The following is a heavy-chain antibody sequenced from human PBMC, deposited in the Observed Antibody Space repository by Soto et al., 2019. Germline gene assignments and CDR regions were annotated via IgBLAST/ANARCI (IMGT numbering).Heavy chain of an antibody. CDR1: GGSISSYY. CDR2: IYYSGSA. J-gene: IGHJ5*02. D-gene: IGHD3-3*01. CDR3: AREGGWDYDFWSGYSRGGWFDP. V-gene: IGHV4-59*01. Sequence: SETLSLTCTVSGGSISSYYWSWIRQPPGKGLEWIGYIYYSGSANYNPSLKSRVTISVDTSKNQFSLKLSSVTAADTAVYYCAREGGWDYDFWSGYSRGGWFDPWGQGTLVTVSS.